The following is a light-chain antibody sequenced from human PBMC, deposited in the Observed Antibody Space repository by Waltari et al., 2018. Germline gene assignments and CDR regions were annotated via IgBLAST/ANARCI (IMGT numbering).Light chain of an antibody. CDR3: HSRDASGVGGS. V-gene: IGLV3-19*01. Sequence: SSELTQDPAVSVAMGQTVRITCQGDSLRSYSASWYHHRPGQAPRLVMYDKNNRPSGVPDRFSGSSSHNTASLTITGAQAEDEASYYCHSRDASGVGGSFGGGTKLTVL. CDR2: DKN. CDR1: SLRSYS. J-gene: IGLJ2*01.